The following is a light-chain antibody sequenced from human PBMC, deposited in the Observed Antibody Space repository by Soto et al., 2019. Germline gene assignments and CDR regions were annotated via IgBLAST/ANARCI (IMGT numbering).Light chain of an antibody. J-gene: IGLJ2*01. CDR1: SSDVGGYDY. Sequence: QSVLTQPPSASGSPGQSVTISCTGTSSDVGGYDYVSWYQQHPGEAPKLMIYEVSKRPSGVPDRFSGSKSGNTASLTVSGLQAEDEADYYCSSYAGTNNLLFGGGTKVTV. V-gene: IGLV2-8*01. CDR2: EVS. CDR3: SSYAGTNNLL.